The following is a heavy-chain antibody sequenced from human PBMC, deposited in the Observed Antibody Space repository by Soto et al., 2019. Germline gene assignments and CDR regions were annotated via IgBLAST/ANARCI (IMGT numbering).Heavy chain of an antibody. V-gene: IGHV1-3*03. D-gene: IGHD4-4*01. J-gene: IGHJ3*02. Sequence: ASVKVSCKASGYTFTSYAMHWVRQAPGQRLEWMGWINAGNGNTKYSQKFQGRVTITRDTSTSTAYMELSSLRSEDMAVYYCAAVGSNYQINAFDIWGQGTMVTVS. CDR1: GYTFTSYA. CDR2: INAGNGNT. CDR3: AAVGSNYQINAFDI.